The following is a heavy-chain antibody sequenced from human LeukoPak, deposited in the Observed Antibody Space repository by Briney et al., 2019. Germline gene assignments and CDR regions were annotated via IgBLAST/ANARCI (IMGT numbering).Heavy chain of an antibody. D-gene: IGHD3-22*01. J-gene: IGHJ4*02. CDR3: ARDWGYYDSSGYQSRTLDN. CDR1: GGTFSSDA. CDR2: IIPMFGTP. V-gene: IGHV1-69*06. Sequence: SVKVSCKASGGTFSSDAFSWLRQAPGQGLEWMGGIIPMFGTPNYAPNFQGRVTIAADKSTSTAYMELNSLRAEDTALYYCARDWGYYDSSGYQSRTLDNWGQGTLVTVSS.